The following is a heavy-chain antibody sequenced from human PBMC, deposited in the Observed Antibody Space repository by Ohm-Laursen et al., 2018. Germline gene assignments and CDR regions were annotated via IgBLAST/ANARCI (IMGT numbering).Heavy chain of an antibody. J-gene: IGHJ4*02. Sequence: GPLRLSCSASGFTFSSYAMSWVRQAPGKGLGRVSAISGSGGSTYYADSVKGRFTISRDNSKNTLYLQMNSLRAEDTAVYYCAKALDSKGYWGQGTLVTVSS. D-gene: IGHD3-22*01. CDR1: GFTFSSYA. V-gene: IGHV3-23*01. CDR2: ISGSGGST. CDR3: AKALDSKGY.